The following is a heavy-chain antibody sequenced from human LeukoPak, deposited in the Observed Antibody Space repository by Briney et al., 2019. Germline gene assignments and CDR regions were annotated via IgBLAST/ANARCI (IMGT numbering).Heavy chain of an antibody. V-gene: IGHV4-39*01. Sequence: SETLSLTCTVSGGSISSSSYYWGWIRQPPGKGLEWIGSIYYSGSTYYNPSLRSRVTISVDTSKNQFSLKLSSVTAADTAVYYCARPGIAAASWFDPWGQGTLVTVSS. CDR2: IYYSGST. D-gene: IGHD6-13*01. J-gene: IGHJ5*02. CDR1: GGSISSSSYY. CDR3: ARPGIAAASWFDP.